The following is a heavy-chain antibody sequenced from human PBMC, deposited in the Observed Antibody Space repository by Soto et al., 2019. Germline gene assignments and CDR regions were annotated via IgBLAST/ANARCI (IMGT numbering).Heavy chain of an antibody. Sequence: QVHLVQSGADVKKPGASVKVSCQGSGYAFTTYGITWVRQAPGQGLEWMGWISAHNGNTNYAQKLQGRVTVTRDTATSTAYMELRSLRYDDTAVYYCARGRYGDYWGQGALVTVSS. V-gene: IGHV1-18*01. D-gene: IGHD1-1*01. J-gene: IGHJ4*02. CDR1: GYAFTTYG. CDR3: ARGRYGDY. CDR2: ISAHNGNT.